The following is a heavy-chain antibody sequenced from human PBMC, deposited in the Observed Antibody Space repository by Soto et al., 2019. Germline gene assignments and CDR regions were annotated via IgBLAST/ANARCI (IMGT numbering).Heavy chain of an antibody. Sequence: PSETLSLTCAVYGGSFSGYYWSWIRQPPGKGLEWNGEINHSGSTNYNPSLKSRVTIKVDTSKNQFSLKLSSVTAADTAVYYCARGRGYDILTGYPPLDYWGQGTLVTVSS. CDR2: INHSGST. V-gene: IGHV4-34*01. CDR3: ARGRGYDILTGYPPLDY. J-gene: IGHJ4*02. D-gene: IGHD3-9*01. CDR1: GGSFSGYY.